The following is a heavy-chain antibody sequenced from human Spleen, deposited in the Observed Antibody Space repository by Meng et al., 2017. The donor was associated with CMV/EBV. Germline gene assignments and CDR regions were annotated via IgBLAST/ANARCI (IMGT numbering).Heavy chain of an antibody. Sequence: SETLSLTCTVSGGSVSSGSYYWSWIRQPPGKGLEWIGYIYYSGSTNYNPSLKSRVTISVDTSKNQFSLNLTSVTAADTAIYYCARGRGDDLWSGFYYYFDNWGQGALVTVSS. J-gene: IGHJ4*02. D-gene: IGHD3-3*01. CDR3: ARGRGDDLWSGFYYYFDN. CDR1: GGSVSSGSYY. V-gene: IGHV4-61*01. CDR2: IYYSGST.